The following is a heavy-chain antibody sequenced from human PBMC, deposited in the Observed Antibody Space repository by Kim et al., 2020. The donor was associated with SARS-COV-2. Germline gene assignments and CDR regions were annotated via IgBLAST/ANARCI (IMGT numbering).Heavy chain of an antibody. Sequence: GGSLRLSCEASRFNFRNYVMHWVRQAPGKGLDWVASISYDGSKETYAESVKGRFTISRDNSKTTLYLQMSSLRPEDTAIYYCARDFYENGGAFDVWAKGQCSLSLQ. D-gene: IGHD3-22*01. CDR3: ARDFYENGGAFDV. CDR2: ISYDGSKE. V-gene: IGHV3-30*03. J-gene: IGHJ3*01. CDR1: RFNFRNYV.